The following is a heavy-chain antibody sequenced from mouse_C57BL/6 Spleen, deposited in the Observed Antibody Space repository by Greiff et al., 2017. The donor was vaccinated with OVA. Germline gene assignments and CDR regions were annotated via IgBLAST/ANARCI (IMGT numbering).Heavy chain of an antibody. CDR2: IYPGDGDT. Sequence: QVQLQQSGAELVKPGASVKISCKASGYAFSSYWMNWVKQRPGKGLEWIGQIYPGDGDTNYNGKFKGKATLTADKSSSTAYMQLSSLTSEDSAVYFCARGIYDYDGLPIAYWGQGTLVTVSA. CDR1: GYAFSSYW. J-gene: IGHJ3*01. V-gene: IGHV1-80*01. D-gene: IGHD2-4*01. CDR3: ARGIYDYDGLPIAY.